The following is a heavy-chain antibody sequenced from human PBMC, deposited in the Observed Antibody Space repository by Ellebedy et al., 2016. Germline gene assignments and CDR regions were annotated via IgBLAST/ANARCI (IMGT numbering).Heavy chain of an antibody. CDR1: GGSFSGYY. D-gene: IGHD3-10*01. CDR2: INHSGST. J-gene: IGHJ4*02. V-gene: IGHV4-34*01. CDR3: ASDSMYYYGSGSAGSFDY. Sequence: SETLSLTCGVYGGSFSGYYWSWIRQPPGKGLEWIGEINHSGSTNYNPSLKSRVTISVDTSKNQFSLKLSSVTAADTAVYYCASDSMYYYGSGSAGSFDYWGQGTLVTVSS.